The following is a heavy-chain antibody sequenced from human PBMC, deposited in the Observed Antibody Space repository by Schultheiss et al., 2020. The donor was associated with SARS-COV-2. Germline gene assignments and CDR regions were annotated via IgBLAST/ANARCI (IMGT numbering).Heavy chain of an antibody. CDR2: IYYSGRT. Sequence: SQTLSLTCAVYGGSFSGYYWSWIRQYPGKGLEWIGYIYYSGRTSYNPSLKRRVTISLDTSKNQFSLKLNSATAADTAVYYCARGRDTAMDEINWFDPWGQGTLVTVSS. CDR1: GGSFSGYY. CDR3: ARGRDTAMDEINWFDP. V-gene: IGHV4-31*11. D-gene: IGHD5-18*01. J-gene: IGHJ5*02.